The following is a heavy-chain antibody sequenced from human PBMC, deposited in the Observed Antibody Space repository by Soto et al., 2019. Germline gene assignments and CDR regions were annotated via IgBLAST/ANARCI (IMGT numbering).Heavy chain of an antibody. V-gene: IGHV3-30*18. D-gene: IGHD6-19*01. J-gene: IGHJ4*02. CDR2: ISYDGSNK. CDR3: AKAGYSSGWDIFDY. Sequence: QVQLVESGGGVVQPGRSLRLSCAASGFTFSSYGMHWVRQAPGKGPEWVAVISYDGSNKYYADSVKGRFTISRDNSKNTLYLQMNSLRAEDTAVYYCAKAGYSSGWDIFDYWGQGTLVTVSS. CDR1: GFTFSSYG.